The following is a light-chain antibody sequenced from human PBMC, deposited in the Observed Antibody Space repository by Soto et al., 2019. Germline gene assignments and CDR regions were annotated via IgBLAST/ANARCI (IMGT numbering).Light chain of an antibody. J-gene: IGLJ2*01. CDR1: SSDVGGYNY. CDR2: DVN. Sequence: QSVLTQPASVSGSPGQSITISCTGTSSDVGGYNYVSWYQQHPGKAPKLLIYDVNNRPSGVSNRFSGSKSGNTASLTTSGLQAEDEADYYCTSYTTTSTVIFGGGTKLTVL. CDR3: TSYTTTSTVI. V-gene: IGLV2-14*03.